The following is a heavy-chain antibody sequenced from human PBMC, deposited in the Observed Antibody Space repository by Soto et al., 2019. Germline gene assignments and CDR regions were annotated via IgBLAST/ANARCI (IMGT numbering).Heavy chain of an antibody. J-gene: IGHJ6*02. CDR3: ARDRHGSDWYTYYFYTLAV. V-gene: IGHV3-48*01. CDR2: IRRHTSVT. CDR1: GLTLSTSS. D-gene: IGHD6-13*01. Sequence: GGSLRLSCAAFGLTLSTSSMNWVRQAPGRGLEWISYIRRHTSVTAYADSVKGRFTISRDSAKNTLYLQMYSLRGEDTAVYYCARDRHGSDWYTYYFYTLAVWGQGTTVTVSS.